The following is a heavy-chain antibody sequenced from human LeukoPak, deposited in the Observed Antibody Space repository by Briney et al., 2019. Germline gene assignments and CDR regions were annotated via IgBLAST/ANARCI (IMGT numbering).Heavy chain of an antibody. V-gene: IGHV3-9*01. CDR2: ISWNSGSI. J-gene: IGHJ4*02. CDR1: GFTFDDYA. CDR3: AKDMRTVAGMGGGYYFDY. Sequence: GGSPRLSCAASGFTFDDYAMHWVRQAPGKGLEWVSGISWNSGSIGYADSVKGRFTISRDNAKNSLYLQMNSPRAEDTALYYCAKDMRTVAGMGGGYYFDYWGQGTLVTVSS. D-gene: IGHD6-19*01.